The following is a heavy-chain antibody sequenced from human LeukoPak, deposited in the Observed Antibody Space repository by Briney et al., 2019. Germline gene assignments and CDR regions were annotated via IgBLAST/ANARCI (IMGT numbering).Heavy chain of an antibody. J-gene: IGHJ4*02. Sequence: SEPLSLTCTVSGGSISSSGYYWGWIRQPPGKGLEWIGSIYYSGNTYYNASLKGRVTISVDTSRTQFSLKVRSVTAADTAVYYCARHKGSILDSPFDNWGQGTLVTVSS. CDR3: ARHKGSILDSPFDN. V-gene: IGHV4-39*01. D-gene: IGHD3-3*01. CDR1: GGSISSSGYY. CDR2: IYYSGNT.